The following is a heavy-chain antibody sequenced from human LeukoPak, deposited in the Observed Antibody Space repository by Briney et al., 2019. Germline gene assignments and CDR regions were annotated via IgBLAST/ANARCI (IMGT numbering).Heavy chain of an antibody. J-gene: IGHJ3*02. CDR2: IYYSGST. V-gene: IGHV4-59*01. CDR1: GGSISSYY. CDR3: ARVQLAVAAHPMAFDI. D-gene: IGHD6-6*01. Sequence: KPSETLSLTCTVSGGSISSYYWSWIRQPPGKGLEWIGYIYYSGSTNYNPSLKSRVTISVDTSKNQFSLKLSSVTAADTAVYYCARVQLAVAAHPMAFDIWGQGTMVTVSS.